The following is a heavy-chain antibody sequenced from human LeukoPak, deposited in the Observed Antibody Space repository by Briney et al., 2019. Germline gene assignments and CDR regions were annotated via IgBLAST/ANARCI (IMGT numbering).Heavy chain of an antibody. V-gene: IGHV1-2*02. D-gene: IGHD3-3*01. CDR1: GYTFTGYY. J-gene: IGHJ4*02. Sequence: GASVKVSCKASGYTFTGYYMHWMRQAPGQGLEWMGWINPNSGGTNYAQKFQGRVTMTRDTSISKAYMELSRLRSDDTAVYYCARGGLSVVTIPPNFDYWGQGTLVTVSS. CDR2: INPNSGGT. CDR3: ARGGLSVVTIPPNFDY.